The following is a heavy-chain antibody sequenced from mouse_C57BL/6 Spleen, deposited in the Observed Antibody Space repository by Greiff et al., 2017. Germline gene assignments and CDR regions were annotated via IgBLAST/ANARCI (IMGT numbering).Heavy chain of an antibody. Sequence: EVKLVESGGGLVKPGGSLKLSCAASGFTFSDYGMHWVRQAPEKGLEWVAYISSGSSSIYYADTVKGRFTISRDNAKNTLFLQMTSLRSEDTAMYYCARGGLDYFDYWGQGTTLTVSS. D-gene: IGHD2-2*01. CDR3: ARGGLDYFDY. CDR2: ISSGSSSI. J-gene: IGHJ2*01. CDR1: GFTFSDYG. V-gene: IGHV5-17*01.